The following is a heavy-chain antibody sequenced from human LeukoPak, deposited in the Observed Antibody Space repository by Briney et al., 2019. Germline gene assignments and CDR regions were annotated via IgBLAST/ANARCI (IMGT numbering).Heavy chain of an antibody. Sequence: GGSLRLSCAASGFTFSSYEMNWVRQAPGKGLEWVAHMNKGGSETTNVDSVKGRFTISRDDAKNLVFLQMNSLRAEDTAVYYCARATWDPNYYYYMDVWGKGTTVTISS. CDR2: MNKGGSET. CDR1: GFTFSSYE. D-gene: IGHD1-26*01. J-gene: IGHJ6*03. CDR3: ARATWDPNYYYYMDV. V-gene: IGHV3-7*01.